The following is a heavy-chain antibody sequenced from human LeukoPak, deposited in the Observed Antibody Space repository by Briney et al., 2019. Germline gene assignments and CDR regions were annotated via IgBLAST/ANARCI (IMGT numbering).Heavy chain of an antibody. J-gene: IGHJ6*03. CDR3: ARVRLGDSLNYYYYMDV. Sequence: GGSLRVSCAASGFTFSDYYMGWIRQAPGKGLEWVSYISGSGSTIYYADSVKGRFTISSDNAKNSLYLQMNSLRAEDTAVYYCARVRLGDSLNYYYYMDVWGKGTTVTVSS. CDR1: GFTFSDYY. V-gene: IGHV3-11*04. D-gene: IGHD3-16*01. CDR2: ISGSGSTI.